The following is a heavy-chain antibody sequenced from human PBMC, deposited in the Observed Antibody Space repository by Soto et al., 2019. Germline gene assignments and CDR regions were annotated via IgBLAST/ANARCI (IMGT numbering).Heavy chain of an antibody. CDR3: TRDASRDSSARGWFDP. CDR2: ISGSGGST. J-gene: IGHJ5*02. D-gene: IGHD6-13*01. CDR1: GFTFSTYA. Sequence: GGSLRLSCEGSGFTFSTYAMSWVRQAPGKGLEWVSAISGSGGSTYYTDALRGRFTISRDNAKNSLHLQMNSLRAEDTAVYYCTRDASRDSSARGWFDPWGPGTLVTVSS. V-gene: IGHV3-23*01.